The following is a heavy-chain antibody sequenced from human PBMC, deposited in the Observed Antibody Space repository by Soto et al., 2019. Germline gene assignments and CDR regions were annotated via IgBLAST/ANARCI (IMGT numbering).Heavy chain of an antibody. CDR3: ANEVYFGVTNYYYYMDV. J-gene: IGHJ6*03. CDR2: IYYSGST. D-gene: IGHD3-3*01. Sequence: SETLSLTCTVSGGSISSSSYYWGWIRQPPGKGLEWIGSIYYSGSTYYNPSLKSRVTISVDTSKNQFSLKLSSVTAADTAVYYCANEVYFGVTNYYYYMDVWGKGTTVTVSS. V-gene: IGHV4-39*01. CDR1: GGSISSSSYY.